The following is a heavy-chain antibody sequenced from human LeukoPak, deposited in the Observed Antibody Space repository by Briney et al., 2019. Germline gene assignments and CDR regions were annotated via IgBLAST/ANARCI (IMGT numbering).Heavy chain of an antibody. J-gene: IGHJ4*02. CDR1: GFTFSSYS. CDR2: ISSSSSYI. V-gene: IGHV3-21*01. CDR3: ARTPYCGGECYYPLDDY. D-gene: IGHD2-21*01. Sequence: GGSLRLSCAASGFTFSSYSMNWVRQAPGKGLEWVSSISSSSSYIYYADSVKGRFTISRDNAKNSLYLQMNSLRAEDTAVYYCARTPYCGGECYYPLDDYWGQGTLVTVSS.